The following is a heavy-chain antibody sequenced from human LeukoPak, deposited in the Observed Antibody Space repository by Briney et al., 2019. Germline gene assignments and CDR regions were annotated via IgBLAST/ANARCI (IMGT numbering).Heavy chain of an antibody. CDR3: ARALDLTDLDY. D-gene: IGHD3-9*01. Sequence: GGSLRLSCAASGFTFSSYAMHWVRQAPGKGLEWVAVISYDGSNKYYADSVKGRFTISRDNSKNTLYLQMNSLRAEDTAVYYCARALDLTDLDYWGQGTLVTVSS. J-gene: IGHJ4*02. CDR2: ISYDGSNK. V-gene: IGHV3-30*04. CDR1: GFTFSSYA.